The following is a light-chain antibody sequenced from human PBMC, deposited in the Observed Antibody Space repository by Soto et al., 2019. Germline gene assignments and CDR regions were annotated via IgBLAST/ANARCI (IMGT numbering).Light chain of an antibody. CDR1: SSDVGGYNY. J-gene: IGLJ1*01. CDR2: EVN. Sequence: QSVLTQPPSASGSPGQSVTISCTGTSSDVGGYNYVSWYQQHPGKVPKLMIYEVNKRPSGVPDRFSGSKSGNTASLTVSGLQAEDEADYYCSSYAGSNTDYVLGTVTKLTV. CDR3: SSYAGSNTDYV. V-gene: IGLV2-8*01.